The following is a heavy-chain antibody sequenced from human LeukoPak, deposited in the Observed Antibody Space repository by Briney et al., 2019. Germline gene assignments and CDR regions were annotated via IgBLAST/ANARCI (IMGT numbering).Heavy chain of an antibody. D-gene: IGHD3-9*01. CDR2: IKQDGSEK. V-gene: IGHV3-7*01. CDR1: GFTVSSYW. CDR3: ARDPVYYDILTGYPNPYDY. Sequence: GGSLRLSCAASGFTVSSYWMSWVRQAPGKGLEWEANIKQDGSEKYYVDSVKGRFTISRDNAKNSLYLQMNSLGAEDTAVYYCARDPVYYDILTGYPNPYDYWGQGTLVTVSS. J-gene: IGHJ4*02.